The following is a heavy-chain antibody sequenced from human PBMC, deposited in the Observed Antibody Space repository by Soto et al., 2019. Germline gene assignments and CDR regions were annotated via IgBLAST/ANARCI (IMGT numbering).Heavy chain of an antibody. V-gene: IGHV3-30*18. CDR2: ISYDGSNK. Sequence: PGGSLRLSCAASGFTFSSYGMHWVRQAPGKGLEWVAVISYDGSNKYYADSVKGRFTISRDNSKNTLYLQMNSLRAEDTAVYYCAKESDYYDSSGYYYFDYWGQGTLVTVSS. J-gene: IGHJ4*02. CDR1: GFTFSSYG. D-gene: IGHD3-22*01. CDR3: AKESDYYDSSGYYYFDY.